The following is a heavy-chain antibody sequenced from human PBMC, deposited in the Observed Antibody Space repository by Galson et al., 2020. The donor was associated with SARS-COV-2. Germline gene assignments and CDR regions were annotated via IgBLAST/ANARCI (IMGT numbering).Heavy chain of an antibody. Sequence: SETLSLTCTVSGGSISSYYWSWIRQLPGKGLEWIGYVYYTGSTNYNPSLKSRVSISADTSNNQLSLEVRSLTAADTAVYFCARDRRHQYRGAWFAFDIGGQGTVVTVAS. D-gene: IGHD3-10*01. CDR1: GGSISSYY. V-gene: IGHV4-59*01. J-gene: IGHJ3*02. CDR2: VYYTGST. CDR3: ARDRRHQYRGAWFAFDI.